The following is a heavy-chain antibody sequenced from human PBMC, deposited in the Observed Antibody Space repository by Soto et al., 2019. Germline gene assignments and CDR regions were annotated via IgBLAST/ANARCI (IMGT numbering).Heavy chain of an antibody. D-gene: IGHD2-2*01. CDR2: ISYDGSNK. CDR3: AKERMEQYQLLPFFDY. V-gene: IGHV3-30*18. Sequence: GSLRLSCPASGFRFSSYGMHWLRQASGKGLEWVAVISYDGSNKYYADSVRGRFTISRDNSKNTLYLQMNSLRPEDTAVFYCAKERMEQYQLLPFFDYWGQGTLVTVSS. J-gene: IGHJ4*02. CDR1: GFRFSSYG.